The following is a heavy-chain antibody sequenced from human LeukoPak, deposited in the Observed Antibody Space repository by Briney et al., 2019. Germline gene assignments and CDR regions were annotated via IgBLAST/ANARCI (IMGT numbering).Heavy chain of an antibody. Sequence: GGSLRLSCAASGFTFSSYAMSWVRQAPGKGLEWVSVISGSGGSTYYADSVKGRFTISRDNSKNTLYLQMNSLRAEDTAVYYCARASPYTYYYYGMDVWGQGTTVTVSS. CDR1: GFTFSSYA. CDR3: ARASPYTYYYYGMDV. J-gene: IGHJ6*02. CDR2: ISGSGGST. V-gene: IGHV3-23*01.